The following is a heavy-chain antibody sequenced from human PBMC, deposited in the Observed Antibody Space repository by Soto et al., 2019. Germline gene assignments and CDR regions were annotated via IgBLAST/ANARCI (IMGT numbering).Heavy chain of an antibody. J-gene: IGHJ3*02. Sequence: GGSLRLSCAASGFTFSSYGMHWVRQAPGKELEWVAVISYDGSNKYYADSVKGRFTISRDNSKNTLYLQMNSLRAEDTAVYYCAKDLRKHYYDSSGLGAFDIWGQGTMVTVSS. CDR2: ISYDGSNK. CDR3: AKDLRKHYYDSSGLGAFDI. D-gene: IGHD3-22*01. CDR1: GFTFSSYG. V-gene: IGHV3-30*18.